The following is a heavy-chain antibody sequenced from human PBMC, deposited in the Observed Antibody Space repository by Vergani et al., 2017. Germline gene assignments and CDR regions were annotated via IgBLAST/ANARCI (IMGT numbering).Heavy chain of an antibody. CDR3: AHRRGYGSGNSNPYLDY. D-gene: IGHD3-10*01. CDR1: GFSLTTSGVG. J-gene: IGHJ4*02. V-gene: IGHV2-5*01. CDR2: IYWNDDK. Sequence: QITLKESGPTLVKPTQTLTLTCSFSGFSLTTSGVGVAWIRQPPGKALEWLALIYWNDDKRYSPFLRSRLTITKDASQNQVVLTMTNMDPVDTATYYCAHRRGYGSGNSNPYLDYWGQGTLVTVSS.